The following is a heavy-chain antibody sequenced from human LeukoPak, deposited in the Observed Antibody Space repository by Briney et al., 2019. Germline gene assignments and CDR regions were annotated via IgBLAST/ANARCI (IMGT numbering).Heavy chain of an antibody. V-gene: IGHV3-33*01. CDR2: IWYDGSNK. D-gene: IGHD3-22*01. Sequence: GGSLRLSCAASGFTFSSYGMHWVRQAPGKGLEWVAVIWYDGSNKYYADSVKGRFTISRDNSKNTLYLQMNSLRAEDTAVYYCARAYDSSGYYQYYYYYGMDVWGQGTTVTVS. CDR1: GFTFSSYG. J-gene: IGHJ6*02. CDR3: ARAYDSSGYYQYYYYYGMDV.